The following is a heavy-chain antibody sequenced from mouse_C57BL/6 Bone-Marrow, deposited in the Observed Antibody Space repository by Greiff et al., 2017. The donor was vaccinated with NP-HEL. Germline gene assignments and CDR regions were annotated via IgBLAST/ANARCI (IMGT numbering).Heavy chain of an antibody. J-gene: IGHJ4*01. CDR2: ISNGGGST. Sequence: EVQGVESGGGLVQPGGSLKLSCAASGFTFSDYYMYWVRQTPEKRLEWVAYISNGGGSTYYPDTVKGRFTISRDNAKNTLYLQMSRLKSEDTAMYYCARHYYGSSPYYAMDYWGQGTSVTVSS. D-gene: IGHD1-1*01. CDR1: GFTFSDYY. V-gene: IGHV5-12*01. CDR3: ARHYYGSSPYYAMDY.